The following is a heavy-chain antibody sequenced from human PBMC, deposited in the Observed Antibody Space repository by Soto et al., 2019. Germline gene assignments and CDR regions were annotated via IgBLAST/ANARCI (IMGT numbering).Heavy chain of an antibody. V-gene: IGHV4-39*01. Sequence: QMQLQESGPGLVKPSETLSLTCTVSGGSISRNSYYWGWIGSIYYSGSTYYNPSLKSRVTISVDTSKNQFSLKLSSVTAADTAVYYCARHDWNGVDYWGQGTLVTVSS. D-gene: IGHD1-1*01. CDR3: ARHDWNGVDY. CDR1: GGSISRNSYY. J-gene: IGHJ4*02. CDR2: IYYSGST.